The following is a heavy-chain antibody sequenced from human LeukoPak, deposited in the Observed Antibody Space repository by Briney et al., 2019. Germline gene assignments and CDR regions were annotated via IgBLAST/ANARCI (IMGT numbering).Heavy chain of an antibody. J-gene: IGHJ3*02. CDR3: ASAYYDFWSGPDAFDI. CDR2: IYYSGST. V-gene: IGHV4-34*01. CDR1: GGSFSGYY. Sequence: SETLSLTCAVYGGSFSGYYWSWIRQPPGKGLEWIGSIYYSGSTYYNPSLKSRVTISVDTSKNQFSLKLSSVTAADMAVYYCASAYYDFWSGPDAFDIWGQGTMVTVSS. D-gene: IGHD3-3*01.